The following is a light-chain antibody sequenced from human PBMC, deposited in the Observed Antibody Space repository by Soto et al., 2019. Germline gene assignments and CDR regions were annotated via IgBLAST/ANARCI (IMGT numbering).Light chain of an antibody. CDR2: GAS. J-gene: IGKJ5*01. CDR1: LSVTTN. CDR3: QQYNIWPPIT. V-gene: IGKV3-15*01. Sequence: EIVITQSPATLSVSPGDRVTLSCRASLSVTTNLAWYQQKPGQAPRLLIYGASTRAPRIPARFSGSGSVTEFTLTISSLLSEDFAVYYCQQYNIWPPITFGQGPRLEIK.